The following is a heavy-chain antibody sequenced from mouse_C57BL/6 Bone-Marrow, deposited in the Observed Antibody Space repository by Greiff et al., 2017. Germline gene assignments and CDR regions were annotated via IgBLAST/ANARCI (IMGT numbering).Heavy chain of an antibody. CDR3: ARQEYYGSSEFAY. Sequence: EVQVVESGGGLVQPGGSLKLSCAASGFTFSDYYMYWVRQTPEKRLEWVAYISNGGGSTYYPATVKGRFTISRDNAKNTLYLQMSRLKSEDTAMYYCARQEYYGSSEFAYWGQGTLVTVSA. D-gene: IGHD1-1*01. V-gene: IGHV5-12*01. CDR1: GFTFSDYY. CDR2: ISNGGGST. J-gene: IGHJ3*01.